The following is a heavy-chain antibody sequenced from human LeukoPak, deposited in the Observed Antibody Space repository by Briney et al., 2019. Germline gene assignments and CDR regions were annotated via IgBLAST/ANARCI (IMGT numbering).Heavy chain of an antibody. J-gene: IGHJ4*02. CDR1: GFTFSSYW. V-gene: IGHV3-74*01. Sequence: GGPLRLSCAPSGFTFSSYWRHWVRQAPGKGLVWVSRINSDGSSTSYADSVKGRFTISRDNAKNTLYLQMNSLRAEDTAVYYCARTGEYQLRPFDYWGQGTLVTVSS. D-gene: IGHD2-2*01. CDR3: ARTGEYQLRPFDY. CDR2: INSDGSST.